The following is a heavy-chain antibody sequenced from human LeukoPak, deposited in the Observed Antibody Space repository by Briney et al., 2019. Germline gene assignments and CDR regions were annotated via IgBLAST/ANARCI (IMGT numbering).Heavy chain of an antibody. V-gene: IGHV1-2*02. CDR3: AKSAGHCSNGLCHTDYYMDV. J-gene: IGHJ6*03. D-gene: IGHD2-8*01. Sequence: GASVKVSCKASGYTFTGSYMHWVRQAPGQGLEWMGRINPNSCDTNYGQKFQGRVTMTSDTSISTAYMELSSLRPDDTAVYYCAKSAGHCSNGLCHTDYYMDVWGKGTTVTVSS. CDR2: INPNSCDT. CDR1: GYTFTGSY.